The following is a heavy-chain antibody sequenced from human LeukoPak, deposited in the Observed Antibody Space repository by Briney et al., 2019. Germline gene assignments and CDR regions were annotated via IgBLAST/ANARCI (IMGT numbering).Heavy chain of an antibody. V-gene: IGHV3-23*01. CDR2: ISGSGGST. Sequence: GGSLRLSCAASGFTFSSYAMSWVRQAPGKGLEWVSAISGSGGSTYYADSVKGRFTISRDNSKNTLYLQMNSLRAEDTAVYYCAKVLPTYYYDSSVGAFDIWGQGTMVTVSS. CDR3: AKVLPTYYYDSSVGAFDI. CDR1: GFTFSSYA. J-gene: IGHJ3*02. D-gene: IGHD3-22*01.